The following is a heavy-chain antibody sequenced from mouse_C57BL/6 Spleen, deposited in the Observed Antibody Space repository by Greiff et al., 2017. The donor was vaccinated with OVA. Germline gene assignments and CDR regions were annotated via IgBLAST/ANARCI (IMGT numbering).Heavy chain of an antibody. CDR2: IYPGDGDT. J-gene: IGHJ3*01. V-gene: IGHV1-82*01. Sequence: VQLQQSGPELVKPGASVKISCKASGYAFSSSWMNWVKQRPGKGLEWIGRIYPGDGDTNYNGKFKGKATLTADKSSSTAYMQLSSLTSEDSAVYFCAGSSGAWFAYWGQGTLVTVSA. CDR3: AGSSGAWFAY. D-gene: IGHD3-2*02. CDR1: GYAFSSSW.